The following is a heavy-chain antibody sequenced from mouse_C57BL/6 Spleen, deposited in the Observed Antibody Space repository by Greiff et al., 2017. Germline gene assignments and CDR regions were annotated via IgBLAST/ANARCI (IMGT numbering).Heavy chain of an antibody. CDR1: GFNIKDDY. J-gene: IGHJ4*01. CDR2: IDPENGDT. V-gene: IGHV14-4*01. D-gene: IGHD2-12*01. Sequence: EVQLQQSGAELVRPGASVKLSCTASGFNIKDDYMHWVKQRPEQGLEWIGWIDPENGDTEYASKIQGKATITADTSSNTDYLQLSSLTSEDTAVYSCTTPYSRYAMDYWGQGTSVTVSS. CDR3: TTPYSRYAMDY.